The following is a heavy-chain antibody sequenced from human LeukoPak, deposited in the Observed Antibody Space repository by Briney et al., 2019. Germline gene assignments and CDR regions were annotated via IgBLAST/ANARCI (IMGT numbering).Heavy chain of an antibody. CDR1: GFTLTSHG. CDR2: ISAYNGNT. V-gene: IGHV1-18*01. J-gene: IGHJ5*02. D-gene: IGHD6-19*01. CDR3: ARDARPWASSGWP. Sequence: ASVKVSCKASGFTLTSHGFSWVGQAPGQGVEWMGWISAYNGNTNYAQKLQGRVTMTTDTPTSTAYMELRSLRSDDTAVDYCARDARPWASSGWPWGQGTLVTVSS.